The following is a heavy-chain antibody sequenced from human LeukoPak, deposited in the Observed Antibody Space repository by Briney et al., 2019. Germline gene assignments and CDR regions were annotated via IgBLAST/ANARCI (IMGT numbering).Heavy chain of an antibody. D-gene: IGHD4-17*01. CDR1: GFTFSSYS. CDR2: ISSSSSYI. J-gene: IGHJ4*02. CDR3: AKDIQYGDPWGYFDY. V-gene: IGHV3-21*04. Sequence: GGSLRLSCAASGFTFSSYSMNWVRQAPGKGLEWVSSISSSSSYIYYADSVKGRFTISRDNAKNSLYLQMNSLRAEDTALYYCAKDIQYGDPWGYFDYWGQGTLVTVS.